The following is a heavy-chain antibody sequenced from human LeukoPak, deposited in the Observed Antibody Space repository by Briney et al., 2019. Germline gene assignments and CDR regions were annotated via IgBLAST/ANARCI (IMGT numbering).Heavy chain of an antibody. CDR2: INHSGST. D-gene: IGHD6-6*01. CDR3: ARGAAQLPH. CDR1: GGSFSGYY. V-gene: IGHV4-34*01. Sequence: KPSETLSLICAVYGGSFSGYYWSWIRQPPGKGLEWIGEINHSGSTNYNPSLKSRVTISVDTSKNQFSLKLSSVTAADTAVYYCARGAAQLPHWGQGTLVTVSS. J-gene: IGHJ4*02.